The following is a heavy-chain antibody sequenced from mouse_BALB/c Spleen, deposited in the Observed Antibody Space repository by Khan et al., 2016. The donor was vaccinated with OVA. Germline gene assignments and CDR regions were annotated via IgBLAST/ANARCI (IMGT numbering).Heavy chain of an antibody. Sequence: VQLQQSGTVLARPGASVKMSCKASGYSSTSYWMHWVKQRPGQGLEWIGAIYPGNGDTRYNQKFKGKAKLTAVTSASTAYMELISLTNEDSAVYYCTRSYDSYYFDYWGQGTTLTVSS. J-gene: IGHJ2*01. CDR1: GYSSTSYW. D-gene: IGHD2-4*01. CDR2: IYPGNGDT. CDR3: TRSYDSYYFDY. V-gene: IGHV1-5*01.